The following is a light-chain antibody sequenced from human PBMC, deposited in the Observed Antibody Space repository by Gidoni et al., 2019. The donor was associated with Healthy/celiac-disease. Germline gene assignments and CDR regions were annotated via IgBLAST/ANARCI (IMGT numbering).Light chain of an antibody. CDR1: QGISSY. CDR2: AAS. J-gene: IGKJ3*01. Sequence: DIQSAQAPSFLSASVGDRVTIPCRASQGISSYLAWYQQKPGKAPKLLIYAASTLQSGVPSRFSGSGSGTEFTLTISSLQPEDFATYYCQQLNSYAFTFGPGTKVEIK. V-gene: IGKV1-9*01. CDR3: QQLNSYAFT.